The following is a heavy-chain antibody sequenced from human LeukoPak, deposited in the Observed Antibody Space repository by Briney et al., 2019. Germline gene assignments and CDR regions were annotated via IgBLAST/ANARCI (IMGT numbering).Heavy chain of an antibody. J-gene: IGHJ3*02. CDR3: AKTSGSYLGAFDI. CDR1: GGSISSSSYY. Sequence: KPSETLSLTCTVSGGSISSSSYYWGWIRQPPGKRLEWIGSIYYSGSTYYNPSLKSRVTISVDTSKNQFSLKLSSVTAADTAVYYCAKTSGSYLGAFDIWGQGTMVTVSS. V-gene: IGHV4-39*01. D-gene: IGHD1-26*01. CDR2: IYYSGST.